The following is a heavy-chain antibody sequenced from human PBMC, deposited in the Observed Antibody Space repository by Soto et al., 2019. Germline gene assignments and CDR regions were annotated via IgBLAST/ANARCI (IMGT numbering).Heavy chain of an antibody. Sequence: QVQLVESGGGVVQPGRSLRLSCAASGFTFSSYGMHWVRQAPGKGLEWVAVIWYDGSNKYYADSVKGRFTISRDNSKNTLYLQMNSLGAEDTAVYYCARKYCSGGSCYSDPFQHWGQGTLVTVSS. J-gene: IGHJ1*01. CDR3: ARKYCSGGSCYSDPFQH. CDR2: IWYDGSNK. CDR1: GFTFSSYG. V-gene: IGHV3-33*01. D-gene: IGHD2-15*01.